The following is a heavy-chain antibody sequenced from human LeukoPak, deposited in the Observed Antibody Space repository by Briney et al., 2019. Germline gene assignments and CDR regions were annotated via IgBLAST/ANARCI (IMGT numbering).Heavy chain of an antibody. V-gene: IGHV4-59*01. CDR1: GGSISSYY. CDR3: ARAGQTAAAGLYYYYYMDV. CDR2: IYYSGST. Sequence: SETLSLTCTVSGGSISSYYWSWIRQPPGKGLEWIGYIYYSGSTNYNPSLKSRVTISVDTSRNQFSLKLSSVTAADTAVYYCARAGQTAAAGLYYYYYMDVWGKGTTVTVSS. D-gene: IGHD6-13*01. J-gene: IGHJ6*03.